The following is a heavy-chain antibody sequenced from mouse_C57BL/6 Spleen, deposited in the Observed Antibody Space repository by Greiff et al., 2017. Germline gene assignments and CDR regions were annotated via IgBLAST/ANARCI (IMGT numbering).Heavy chain of an antibody. D-gene: IGHD2-4*01. Sequence: DVKLVESEGGLVQPGSSMKLSCTASGFTFSDYYMAWVRQVPEKGLEWVANINYDGSSTYYLDSLKSRFIISRDNAKNILYLQMSSLKSEDTATYYCARDGVYYDYDAWYFDVWGTGTTVTVSS. J-gene: IGHJ1*03. CDR2: INYDGSST. CDR3: ARDGVYYDYDAWYFDV. CDR1: GFTFSDYY. V-gene: IGHV5-16*01.